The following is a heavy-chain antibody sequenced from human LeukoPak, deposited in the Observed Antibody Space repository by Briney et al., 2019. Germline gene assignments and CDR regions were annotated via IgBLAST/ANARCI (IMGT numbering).Heavy chain of an antibody. CDR3: ARAPFEGSGWYIYYFDY. V-gene: IGHV4-61*01. Sequence: KSSETLSLTCTVSGGSVSSGSYYWSWIRQPPGKGLEWLGYIYYSGSTNYNPSLKSRVTISVDMSKNQFSLKLSSVTAVDTAVYYCARAPFEGSGWYIYYFDYWGQGTLVTVSS. J-gene: IGHJ4*02. CDR2: IYYSGST. CDR1: GGSVSSGSYY. D-gene: IGHD6-19*01.